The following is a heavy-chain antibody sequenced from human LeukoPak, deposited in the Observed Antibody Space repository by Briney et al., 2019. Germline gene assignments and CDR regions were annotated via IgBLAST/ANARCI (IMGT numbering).Heavy chain of an antibody. V-gene: IGHV4-34*01. CDR2: INHSGST. Sequence: GSLRLSCAASGFTFSVFGIYWVRQAPGKGLEWIGEINHSGSTNYNPSLKSRVTISVDASKNQFSLKLSSVTAADTAVYYCARGRGGSSWYSGVYNWFDPWGQGTLVTVSS. J-gene: IGHJ5*02. CDR3: ARGRGGSSWYSGVYNWFDP. D-gene: IGHD6-13*01. CDR1: GFTFSVFG.